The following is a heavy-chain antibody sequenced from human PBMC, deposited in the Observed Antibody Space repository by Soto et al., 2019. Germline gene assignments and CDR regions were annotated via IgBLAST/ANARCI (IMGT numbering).Heavy chain of an antibody. CDR2: ISGNGVTT. J-gene: IGHJ4*02. CDR3: VKGLWDLFRYFDY. V-gene: IGHV3-23*01. Sequence: EVQLLESGGGLVQPGGSLRLSCEASGFGFTSHAMGWVRQAPGKGLEWVSLISGNGVTTYYADSMKGRVAISRDNAKNTVYFEMNSLRGEDTAVYYCVKGLWDLFRYFDYWGQGTLVTVSS. D-gene: IGHD1-26*01. CDR1: GFGFTSHA.